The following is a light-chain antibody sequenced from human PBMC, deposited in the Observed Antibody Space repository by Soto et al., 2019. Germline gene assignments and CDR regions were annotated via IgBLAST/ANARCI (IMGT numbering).Light chain of an antibody. CDR1: SSDFGSYNL. V-gene: IGLV2-23*02. CDR3: CSYAGSSTLYV. CDR2: EVS. Sequence: QPALTQPASVSGSPGQSITISCTGTSSDFGSYNLVSWYQQHPGKAPKLMIYEVSKRPSGVSNRFSGSKSGNTASLTISGLQAEDEADYYCCSYAGSSTLYVFGTGTKVTVL. J-gene: IGLJ1*01.